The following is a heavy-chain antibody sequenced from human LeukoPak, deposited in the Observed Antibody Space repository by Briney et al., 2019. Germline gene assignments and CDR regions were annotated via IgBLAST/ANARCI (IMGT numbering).Heavy chain of an antibody. J-gene: IGHJ1*01. CDR2: ILPIFGTA. Sequence: GASVKVSCKASGGTFTSYAISWVRQAPGQGLEWMGGILPIFGTANYEQTLQGRVTITADESTSTAYLELSRLRSEDTAVYYCARDWGYDSSGYQKYFQHWGQGTLVTVPS. V-gene: IGHV1-69*13. CDR3: ARDWGYDSSGYQKYFQH. D-gene: IGHD3-22*01. CDR1: GGTFTSYA.